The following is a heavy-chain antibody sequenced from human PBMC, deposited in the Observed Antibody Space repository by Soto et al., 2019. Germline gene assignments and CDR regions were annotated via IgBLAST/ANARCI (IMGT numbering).Heavy chain of an antibody. CDR2: IYHSGST. CDR1: GGSISSSNW. Sequence: QVQLQESGPGLVKPSGTLSLTCAVSGGSISSSNWWSWVRQPPGKGLEWIGEIYHSGSTNYNRSLKSRVTISVDKSNKQFSLQLSYVTAADPAVYYCARGTREDTAMVTSFDYWGQGTLVTVSS. CDR3: ARGTREDTAMVTSFDY. J-gene: IGHJ4*02. D-gene: IGHD5-18*01. V-gene: IGHV4-4*02.